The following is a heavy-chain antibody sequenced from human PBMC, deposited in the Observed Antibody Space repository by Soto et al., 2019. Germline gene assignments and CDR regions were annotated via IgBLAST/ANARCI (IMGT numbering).Heavy chain of an antibody. CDR3: AKEAAFYYDFWSGYYKGNDYYYGMDV. CDR2: ISWNSGSI. D-gene: IGHD3-3*01. V-gene: IGHV3-9*01. CDR1: GFTFDDYA. Sequence: GGSLRLSCAASGFTFDDYAMHWVRQAPGKGLEWVSGISWNSGSIGYADSVKGRFTISRDNAKNSLYLQMNSLIAEDTALYYCAKEAAFYYDFWSGYYKGNDYYYGMDVWGQGTTVTVSS. J-gene: IGHJ6*02.